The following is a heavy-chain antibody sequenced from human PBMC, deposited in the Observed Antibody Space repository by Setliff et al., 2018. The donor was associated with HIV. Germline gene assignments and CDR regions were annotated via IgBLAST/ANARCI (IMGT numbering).Heavy chain of an antibody. D-gene: IGHD3-16*01. J-gene: IGHJ4*01. Sequence: SETLSLTCGVYGGSLSGYSWNWIRQPPGKGLEWIGYIYSSGTTNYNPSLQSRVTMSLDTSTHTGYMQLDNLKSEDTAMYFCAAGPFNWGQYFWGHGTLVTVSS. CDR1: GGSLSGYS. CDR3: AAGPFNWGQYF. V-gene: IGHV4-59*03. CDR2: IYSSGTT.